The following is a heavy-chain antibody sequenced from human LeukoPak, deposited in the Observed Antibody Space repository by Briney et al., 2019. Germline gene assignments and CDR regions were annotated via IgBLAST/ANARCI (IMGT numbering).Heavy chain of an antibody. CDR3: ARASIAVAAGGRWFDP. CDR2: IYYSGST. J-gene: IGHJ5*02. D-gene: IGHD6-19*01. V-gene: IGHV4-59*01. CDR1: GGSISSYY. Sequence: PETLSLTCTVSGGSISSYYWSWIRQPPGKGLEWIGYIYYSGSTNYNPSLKSRVTISVDTSKDQFSLKLSSVTAADTAVYYCARASIAVAAGGRWFDPWGQGTLVTVSS.